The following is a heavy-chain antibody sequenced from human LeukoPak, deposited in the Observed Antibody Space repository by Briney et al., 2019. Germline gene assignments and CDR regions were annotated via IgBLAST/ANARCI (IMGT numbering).Heavy chain of an antibody. J-gene: IGHJ4*02. CDR2: ISGSGGST. V-gene: IGHV3-23*01. D-gene: IGHD3-22*01. Sequence: QPGGSLRLSCGASGFTFSSYAMSWVRQAPGKGREWVSAISGSGGSTYYADSVKGRFTSSRVNCKNSLYLQMNSLRAEDTAVYYCAKFSARYYYDSSGYYSYWGQGTLVTVSA. CDR1: GFTFSSYA. CDR3: AKFSARYYYDSSGYYSY.